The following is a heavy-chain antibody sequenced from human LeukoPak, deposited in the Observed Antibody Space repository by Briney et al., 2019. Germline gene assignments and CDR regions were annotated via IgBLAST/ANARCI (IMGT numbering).Heavy chain of an antibody. CDR3: VRELTVGATIDY. Sequence: GGSLRLSCAASGFTFSTYYMSWVRQAPGKGLEWVSGIYGGGDSYYAESVTGRFTISRDNSRNTLHLQMNSLRGEDTAVYYCVRELTVGATIDYWGQGTLVTVSS. CDR1: GFTFSTYY. J-gene: IGHJ4*02. V-gene: IGHV3-66*02. D-gene: IGHD1-26*01. CDR2: IYGGGDS.